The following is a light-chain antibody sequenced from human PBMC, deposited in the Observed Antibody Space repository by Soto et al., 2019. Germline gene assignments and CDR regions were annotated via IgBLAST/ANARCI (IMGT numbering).Light chain of an antibody. J-gene: IGKJ1*01. V-gene: IGKV1-27*01. CDR1: QGISNY. CDR2: AAS. Sequence: DIQMTQSPSSLSASVRDRVTITCRASQGISNYLAWYQQKPGKVPKLLIYAASTLQSGVPSRFSGSGSGTDFTLTISSLQHEDVATYSCQKYYSAPWTFGQGTKVEIK. CDR3: QKYYSAPWT.